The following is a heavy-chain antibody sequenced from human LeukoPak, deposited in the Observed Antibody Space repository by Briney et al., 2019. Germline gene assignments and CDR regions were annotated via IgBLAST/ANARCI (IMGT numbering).Heavy chain of an antibody. V-gene: IGHV3-43*02. CDR2: VTANGGGT. Sequence: GGSLRLSCAASGFTFDDYAMHWVRQAPGKGPEWVSYVTANGGGTYYADSVRGRFVISRDNSKNSLYLQMNILRPEDTALYYCAKILNPHAFDIWGQGTMVTVSS. CDR1: GFTFDDYA. D-gene: IGHD1-14*01. CDR3: AKILNPHAFDI. J-gene: IGHJ3*02.